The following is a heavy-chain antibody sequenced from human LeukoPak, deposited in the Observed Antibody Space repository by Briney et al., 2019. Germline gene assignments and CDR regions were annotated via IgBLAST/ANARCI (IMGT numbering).Heavy chain of an antibody. Sequence: GGSLRLSCAASGFTFSSYGMHWVRQAPGKGLEWVAVIWYDGSNKYYADSVRGRFTISRDNSKNTPYLQMNSLRAEDTAVYYCAKENSRESGGSSYYYYMDVWGKGTTVTVSS. CDR1: GFTFSSYG. D-gene: IGHD2-15*01. J-gene: IGHJ6*03. V-gene: IGHV3-33*06. CDR3: AKENSRESGGSSYYYYMDV. CDR2: IWYDGSNK.